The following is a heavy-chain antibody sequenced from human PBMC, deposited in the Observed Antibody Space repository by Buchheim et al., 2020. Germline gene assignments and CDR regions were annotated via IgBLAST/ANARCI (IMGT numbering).Heavy chain of an antibody. D-gene: IGHD6-13*01. CDR3: ARDGELGTYIAAAGRGFDY. J-gene: IGHJ4*02. CDR1: GFTFSSYA. CDR2: ISYDGSNK. V-gene: IGHV3-30*04. Sequence: QVQLVESGGGVVQPGRSLRLSCAASGFTFSSYAMHWVRQAPGKGLEWVAVISYDGSNKYYADSVKGRFTISRDNSKNTLYLQMNSLRAEDTAVYYCARDGELGTYIAAAGRGFDYWGQGTL.